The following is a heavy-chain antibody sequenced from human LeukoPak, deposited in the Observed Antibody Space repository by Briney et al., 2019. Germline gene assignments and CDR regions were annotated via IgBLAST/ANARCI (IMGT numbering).Heavy chain of an antibody. J-gene: IGHJ6*02. V-gene: IGHV4-34*01. CDR3: ARVFAVTKPLRYYYYYGMDV. CDR2: INHSGST. CDR1: GGSISSYY. D-gene: IGHD4-17*01. Sequence: SETLSLTCTVSGGSISSYYWSWIRQPPGKGLEWIGEINHSGSTNYNPSLKSRVTISVDTSKNQFSLKLSSVTAADTAVYYCARVFAVTKPLRYYYYYGMDVWGQGTTVTVSS.